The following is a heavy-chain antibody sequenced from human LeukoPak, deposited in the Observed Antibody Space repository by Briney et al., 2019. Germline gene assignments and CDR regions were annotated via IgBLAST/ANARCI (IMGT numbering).Heavy chain of an antibody. D-gene: IGHD3-16*01. CDR3: ARVLYDYVWGSSVINY. J-gene: IGHJ4*02. CDR2: IYYSGST. Sequence: PSQTLSLTCTVSGGSISSGDYYWSWIRQPPGTGLEWIGYIYYSGSTYYNPSLKSRVTISVDTSKNQFSLKLSSVTAADTAVYYCARVLYDYVWGSSVINYWGQGTLVTVSS. CDR1: GGSISSGDYY. V-gene: IGHV4-30-4*01.